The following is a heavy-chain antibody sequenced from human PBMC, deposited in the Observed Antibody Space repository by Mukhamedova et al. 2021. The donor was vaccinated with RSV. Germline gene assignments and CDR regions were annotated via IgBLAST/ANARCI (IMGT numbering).Heavy chain of an antibody. Sequence: IFSSYAMSWVRQAPGKGLEWVSAISGSGDSTYYADSVKGRFTISRGNSKNTVYLQMNSLRAEDTAVYYCAKFLGYSGSSWRAFD. J-gene: IGHJ3*01. CDR3: AKFLGYSGSSWRAFD. V-gene: IGHV3-23*01. D-gene: IGHD1-26*01. CDR1: IFSSYA. CDR2: ISGSGDST.